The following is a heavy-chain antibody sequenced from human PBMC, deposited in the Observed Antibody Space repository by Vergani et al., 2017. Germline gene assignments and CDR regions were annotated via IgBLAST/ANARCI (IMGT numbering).Heavy chain of an antibody. V-gene: IGHV4-39*01. CDR1: GGSISSSSYY. D-gene: IGHD3-3*01. J-gene: IGHJ4*02. CDR2: IYYSGST. CDR3: ARHLRFRTPCDY. Sequence: QLQLQESGPGLVKPSETLSLTCTVSGGSISSSSYYWGWIRQPPGKGLEWIGSIYYSGSTYYNPSLKSRVTISVDTSKNQFSLKLSSVTAADTAVYYCARHLRFRTPCDYWGQGTLVTVSS.